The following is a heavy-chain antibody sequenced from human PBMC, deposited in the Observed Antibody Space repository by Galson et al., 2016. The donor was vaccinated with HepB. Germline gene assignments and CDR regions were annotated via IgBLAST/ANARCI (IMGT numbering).Heavy chain of an antibody. CDR1: GYTFTGSY. CDR2: INPDSGGT. CDR3: ASDFVRHSGGLDY. D-gene: IGHD3-10*02. J-gene: IGHJ4*02. Sequence: SVKVSCKASGYTFTGSYMNWVRQAPGQGLEWMGWINPDSGGTKFAQKFQGRVAMTRDTSIRTAYMELSRLRSDDTAVYYCASDFVRHSGGLDYWGQGTLVTVSS. V-gene: IGHV1-2*02.